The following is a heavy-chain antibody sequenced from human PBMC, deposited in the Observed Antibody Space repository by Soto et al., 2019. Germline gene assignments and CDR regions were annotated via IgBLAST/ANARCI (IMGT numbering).Heavy chain of an antibody. CDR3: AKKGYSNSWSPFDS. CDR2: VSGSGAST. D-gene: IGHD6-13*01. V-gene: IGHV3-23*01. Sequence: GGSLRLSCAASGFTFSSYAMNWVRQAPGKSLEWVSGVSGSGASTSYADSVKGRFTISRDNSKNTLYLQMNSLRAEDTAVYYCAKKGYSNSWSPFDSWGQGTLVTVSS. CDR1: GFTFSSYA. J-gene: IGHJ4*02.